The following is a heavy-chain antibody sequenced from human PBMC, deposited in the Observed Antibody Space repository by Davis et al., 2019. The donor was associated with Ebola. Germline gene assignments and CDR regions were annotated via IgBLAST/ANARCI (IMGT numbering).Heavy chain of an antibody. CDR1: GGSISSYY. CDR3: ARVVVATPDP. J-gene: IGHJ5*02. D-gene: IGHD5-12*01. V-gene: IGHV4-59*01. Sequence: PSETLSLTCTVSGGSISSYYWSWIRQPPGKGLEWIGYIYYSGSTNYNPSLKSRVTISVDTSKNQFSLKLSSVTAADTAVYYCARVVVATPDPWGQGTLVTVSS. CDR2: IYYSGST.